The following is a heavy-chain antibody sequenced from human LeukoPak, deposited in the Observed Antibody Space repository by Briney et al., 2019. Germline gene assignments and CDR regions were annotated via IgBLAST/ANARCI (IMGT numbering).Heavy chain of an antibody. Sequence: SETLSLTCTVSGGSISSGGYYWTWIRQHPGKGLEWIGYIYYSGSTYYNPSLKSRVTISVDTSKNQLSLKLSSVTAADTAVYYCASTLRFYYGMDVWGQGTTVTVSS. CDR2: IYYSGST. CDR3: ASTLRFYYGMDV. D-gene: IGHD5-24*01. CDR1: GGSISSGGYY. V-gene: IGHV4-31*03. J-gene: IGHJ6*02.